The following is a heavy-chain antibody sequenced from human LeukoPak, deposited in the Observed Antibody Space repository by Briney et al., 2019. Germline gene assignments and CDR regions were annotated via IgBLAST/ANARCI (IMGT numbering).Heavy chain of an antibody. J-gene: IGHJ4*02. CDR2: ISHSGAST. CDR1: GFTFSSYA. V-gene: IGHV3-23*01. Sequence: GGSLRRSCAASGFTFSSYAMSWVRQAPGKGLEWVSAISHSGASTNYADSVEGRFTIARDNSKNTLFLQMHNLRADDTAVYYCARHLGYSSSHTDYWGQGTRVTVSS. D-gene: IGHD6-13*01. CDR3: ARHLGYSSSHTDY.